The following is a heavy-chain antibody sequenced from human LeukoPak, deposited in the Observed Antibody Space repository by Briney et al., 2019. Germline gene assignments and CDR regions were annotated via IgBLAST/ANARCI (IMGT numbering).Heavy chain of an antibody. V-gene: IGHV3-30-3*01. CDR1: GFTFSSYA. J-gene: IGHJ4*02. CDR2: ISYDGSNK. CDR3: GRDGGGALGGSFEIDY. D-gene: IGHD1-26*01. Sequence: PGRSLRLSCAASGFTFSSYAMHWVRQAPGKGLEWVAVISYDGSNKYYADSVKGRFTISRDNSKNTLYLQMNSLRAGATAVYYWGRDGGGALGGSFEIDYWGQGPLATVPS.